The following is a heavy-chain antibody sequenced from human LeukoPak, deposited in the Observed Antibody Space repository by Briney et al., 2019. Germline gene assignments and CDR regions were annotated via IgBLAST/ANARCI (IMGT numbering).Heavy chain of an antibody. V-gene: IGHV1-69*06. CDR1: GGTFSSYA. J-gene: IGHJ6*03. D-gene: IGHD2-15*01. CDR3: ARENLDNRYCSGGSCPPSTYYYYMDV. Sequence: GASVKVSCKASGGTFSSYAISWVRQAPGQGLEWMGGIIPIFGTANYAQKFQGRVTITADKSTSTAYMELSSLRSEDTAVYYCARENLDNRYCSGGSCPPSTYYYYMDVWGKGTTVTISS. CDR2: IIPIFGTA.